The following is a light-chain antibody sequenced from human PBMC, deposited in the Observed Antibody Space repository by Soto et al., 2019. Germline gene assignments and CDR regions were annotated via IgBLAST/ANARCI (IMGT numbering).Light chain of an antibody. CDR1: QSISIY. V-gene: IGKV1-39*01. Sequence: DIQMTQSPSSMSASVGDRVTIACRASQSISIYLNWYRQKPGKAPKLLIYAASSLQSGVPSRFSGSGSGTDFTLTISSLQPEDFATYYCQQSYSTPPTFGQGTKVEI. CDR3: QQSYSTPPT. J-gene: IGKJ1*01. CDR2: AAS.